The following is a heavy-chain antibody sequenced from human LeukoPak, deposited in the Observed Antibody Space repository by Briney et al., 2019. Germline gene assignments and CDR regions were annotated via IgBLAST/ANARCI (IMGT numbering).Heavy chain of an antibody. CDR2: LYSGGRM. D-gene: IGHD3-16*01. V-gene: IGHV3-66*01. J-gene: IGHJ4*02. Sequence: PAGSLRLSCAAYGFAVNSNYMSWVRPAPGKGLEWVSVLYSGGRMYYTESVKGRFTISRDDSKNTLYLQLNSLRVEDTAVYYCARAQVWVSQYDYWGQGTLVTVSS. CDR1: GFAVNSNY. CDR3: ARAQVWVSQYDY.